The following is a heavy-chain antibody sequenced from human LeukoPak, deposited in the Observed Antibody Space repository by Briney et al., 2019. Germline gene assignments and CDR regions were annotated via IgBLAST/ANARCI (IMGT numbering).Heavy chain of an antibody. V-gene: IGHV3-23*01. CDR1: GFTFSSYA. D-gene: IGHD3-22*01. CDR3: AKGAVMTSAGYYFDY. CDR2: ISGSGGST. Sequence: GGSLRLSCAASGFTFSSYAMSWVRQVPGKGLEWVSAISGSGGSTYYADSVKGRFTISRDNSKNTLYLQMNSLRAEDTAVYYCAKGAVMTSAGYYFDYWGQGTLVTVSS. J-gene: IGHJ4*02.